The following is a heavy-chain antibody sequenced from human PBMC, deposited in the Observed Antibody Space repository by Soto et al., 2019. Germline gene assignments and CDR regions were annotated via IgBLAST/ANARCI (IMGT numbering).Heavy chain of an antibody. J-gene: IGHJ5*02. Sequence: SETLSLTCAVYGGSFSGYYWSWIRQPPGKGLEWIGEINHSGSTNYNPSIKSRVTISVDTSKNQFSLKLSSVTAADTAVYYCARGAYSRKYYDFWSGYYGNWFDPWGQGTLVTVSS. D-gene: IGHD3-3*01. V-gene: IGHV4-34*01. CDR2: INHSGST. CDR1: GGSFSGYY. CDR3: ARGAYSRKYYDFWSGYYGNWFDP.